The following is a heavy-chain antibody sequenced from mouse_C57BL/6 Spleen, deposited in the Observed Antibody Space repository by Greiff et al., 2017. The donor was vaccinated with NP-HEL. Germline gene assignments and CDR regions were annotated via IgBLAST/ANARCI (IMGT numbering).Heavy chain of an antibody. CDR2: IWRGGST. J-gene: IGHJ4*01. CDR3: ARPPMDY. Sequence: QVQLKESGPGLVQPSQSLSITCTVSGFSLTSYGVHWVRQSPGQGLEWLGVIWRGGSTDYNAAFISRLSISKDNSKSQVFFKMNSLQADDTAIYYCARPPMDYWGQGTSVTVSS. V-gene: IGHV2-2*01. CDR1: GFSLTSYG.